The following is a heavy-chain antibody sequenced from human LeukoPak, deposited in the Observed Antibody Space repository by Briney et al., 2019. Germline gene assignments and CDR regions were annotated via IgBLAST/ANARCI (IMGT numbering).Heavy chain of an antibody. J-gene: IGHJ6*02. CDR3: ARDGEYCSAGCTSHSYSYGLDV. CDR1: GFSFSNHG. D-gene: IGHD2-15*01. CDR2: IWYDGSNK. Sequence: GGSLRLSCAASGFSFSNHGIHWVRQAPGKGLEWVSLIWYDGSNKYYADSVKGRFTISRDDSKNTVYLQMSSLRAGDTSVYYCARDGEYCSAGCTSHSYSYGLDVWGQGTTVTVSS. V-gene: IGHV3-33*01.